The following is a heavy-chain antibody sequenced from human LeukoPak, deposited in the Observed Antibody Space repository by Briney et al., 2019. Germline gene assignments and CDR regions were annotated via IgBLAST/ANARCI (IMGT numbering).Heavy chain of an antibody. D-gene: IGHD2-8*01. V-gene: IGHV3-21*01. CDR3: AKDLPNPGTSRHFQY. J-gene: IGHJ1*01. CDR1: GFTFSSYS. CDR2: ISPRSSYI. Sequence: GGSLRLSCAASGFTFSSYSMSWVRQAPGKGLEWVSSISPRSSYIYYADSVKGRFTISRDNAKESLYLQMNSLRAEDTAVYYCAKDLPNPGTSRHFQYWGQGTLVTVSS.